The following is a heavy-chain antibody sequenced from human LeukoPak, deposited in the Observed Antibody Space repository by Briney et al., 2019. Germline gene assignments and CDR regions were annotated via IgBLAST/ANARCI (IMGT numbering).Heavy chain of an antibody. CDR2: ITSDSRGI. Sequence: PGGSLRLSCAASGFTFSSYAMSWVRQAPGKGLEWVSGITSDSRGIYYADSVKGRFTISRDNAKNSLYLQMNSLRAEDTAVYYCAELGITMIGGVWGKGTTVTISS. J-gene: IGHJ6*04. V-gene: IGHV3-23*01. CDR3: AELGITMIGGV. D-gene: IGHD3-10*02. CDR1: GFTFSSYA.